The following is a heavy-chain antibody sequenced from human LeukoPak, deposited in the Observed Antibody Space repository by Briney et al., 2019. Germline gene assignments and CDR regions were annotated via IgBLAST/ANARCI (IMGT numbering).Heavy chain of an antibody. CDR3: ARESIAARQVDY. J-gene: IGHJ4*02. Sequence: SETLSLTCTVSGGSISRSAYYWGWIRQPPGKGLEWIGRIYTSGSTNYNPSLKSRVTMSVDTSKNQFSLKLSSVTAADTAVYYCARESIAARQVDYWGQGTLVTVSS. V-gene: IGHV4-39*07. D-gene: IGHD6-6*01. CDR1: GGSISRSAYY. CDR2: IYTSGST.